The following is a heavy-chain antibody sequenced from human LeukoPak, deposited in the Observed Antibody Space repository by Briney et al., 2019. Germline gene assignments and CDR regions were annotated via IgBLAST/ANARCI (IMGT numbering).Heavy chain of an antibody. Sequence: PGGSLRLSCSASGFTFSSYAMHWVRQAPGKGLEYVSAISSNGGSTYYADSVKGRFTISRDNSKNTLYLQMSSLRAEDTAVYYCARGSRYSYGSHGGLCYYYYGMDVWGQGTTVTVSS. V-gene: IGHV3-64D*06. CDR1: GFTFSSYA. CDR3: ARGSRYSYGSHGGLCYYYYGMDV. D-gene: IGHD5-18*01. J-gene: IGHJ6*02. CDR2: ISSNGGST.